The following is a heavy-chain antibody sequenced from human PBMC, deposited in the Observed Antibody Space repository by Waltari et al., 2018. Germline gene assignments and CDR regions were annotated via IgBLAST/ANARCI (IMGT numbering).Heavy chain of an antibody. CDR3: ARGGSGSYMGSLDI. V-gene: IGHV4-38-2*01. Sequence: QVQLQESGPGLVKPSETLSLTCAVSGYSISNGYYWSWIRQPPGKGLEWIGGIYHTGTTYYNASLKSRVTISVDTSKNQFSLNLSFVTAADTALYFCARGGSGSYMGSLDIWGQGPMVTVSS. D-gene: IGHD1-26*01. J-gene: IGHJ3*02. CDR2: IYHTGTT. CDR1: GYSISNGYY.